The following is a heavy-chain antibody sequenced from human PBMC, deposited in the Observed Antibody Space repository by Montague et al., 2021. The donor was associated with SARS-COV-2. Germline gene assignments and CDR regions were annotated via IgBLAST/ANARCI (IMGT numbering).Heavy chain of an antibody. V-gene: IGHV4-31*03. CDR2: IYYSGST. CDR1: GGSISSGSYY. CDR3: ARARLVVPTTRDWFDP. Sequence: TLSLTCTVSGGSISSGSYYWSWIRQHPGKGLEWIGYIYYSGSTYYNPSLKSRLTISVDTSKNRFSLKLSSVTAADTAMYYCARARLVVPTTRDWFDPWGQGTLVTVSS. J-gene: IGHJ5*02. D-gene: IGHD2-2*01.